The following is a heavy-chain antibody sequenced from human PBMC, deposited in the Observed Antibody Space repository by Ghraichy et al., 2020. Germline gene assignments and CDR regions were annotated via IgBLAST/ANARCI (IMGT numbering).Heavy chain of an antibody. V-gene: IGHV3-11*01. Sequence: GGSLRLSCAASGFTFSDYYMSWIRQAPGKGLEWVSYISSSGSTIYYADSVKGRFTISRDNAKNSLYLQMNSLRAEDTAVYYCARVYEERVRGEDYFDYWGQGTLVTVSS. CDR3: ARVYEERVRGEDYFDY. J-gene: IGHJ4*02. CDR2: ISSSGSTI. CDR1: GFTFSDYY. D-gene: IGHD3-10*01.